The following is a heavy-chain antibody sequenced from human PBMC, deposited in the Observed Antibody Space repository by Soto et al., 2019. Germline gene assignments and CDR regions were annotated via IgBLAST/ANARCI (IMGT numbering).Heavy chain of an antibody. V-gene: IGHV1-69*13. Sequence: SVKVSCKASGGTFSSYAISWVRQAPGQGLEWMGGIIPIFGTANYAQKFQGRVTITADESTSTAYMELSSLRSEDTAVYYCARPAYDFWSGWVPDYYYYGMDVWGQGTTVTVSS. D-gene: IGHD3-3*01. CDR1: GGTFSSYA. CDR2: IIPIFGTA. CDR3: ARPAYDFWSGWVPDYYYYGMDV. J-gene: IGHJ6*02.